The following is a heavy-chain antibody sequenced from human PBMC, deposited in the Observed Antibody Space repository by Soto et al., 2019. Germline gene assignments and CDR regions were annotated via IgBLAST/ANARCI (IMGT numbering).Heavy chain of an antibody. CDR3: ARELQDVNDYYYGMDV. J-gene: IGHJ6*02. V-gene: IGHV3-30-3*01. D-gene: IGHD4-4*01. CDR1: GFTFSSYP. CDR2: ISYDGSNK. Sequence: GGSLRLSCAASGFTFSSYPMHWVRQAPGKGLEWVAVISYDGSNKYYADSVKGRFTISRDNSKNTLYLQMNSLRAEDTAVYYCARELQDVNDYYYGMDVWGQGTTVTVSS.